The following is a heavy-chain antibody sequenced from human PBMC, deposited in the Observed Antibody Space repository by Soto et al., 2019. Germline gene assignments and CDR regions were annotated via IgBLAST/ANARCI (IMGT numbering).Heavy chain of an antibody. V-gene: IGHV4-59*01. CDR2: IYYSGST. CDR1: GGSISSYY. J-gene: IGHJ4*02. D-gene: IGHD6-19*01. Sequence: XXTLSLTCTVSGGSISSYYWIWIRQPPGKGLEWIGYIYYSGSTNYNPSLKSRVTISVDTSKNQFSLKLSSVTAADTALYYCASWLKTSGWYVLLEGSFDYWGQGTLVTVSS. CDR3: ASWLKTSGWYVLLEGSFDY.